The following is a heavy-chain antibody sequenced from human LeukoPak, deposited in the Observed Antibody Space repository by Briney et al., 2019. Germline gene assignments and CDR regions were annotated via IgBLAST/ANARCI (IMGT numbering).Heavy chain of an antibody. CDR3: AKSYSGSYDNYFDY. D-gene: IGHD1-26*01. CDR1: EFTFSSYA. J-gene: IGHJ4*02. V-gene: IGHV3-23*01. CDR2: ISGSGGST. Sequence: AGGSLRLSCAAPEFTFSSYAMNWVRQAPGKGLEWVSAISGSGGSTYYADSVKGRFTISRDNSKNTLYLQMNSLRAEDTALYYCAKSYSGSYDNYFDYWGQGTLVIVSS.